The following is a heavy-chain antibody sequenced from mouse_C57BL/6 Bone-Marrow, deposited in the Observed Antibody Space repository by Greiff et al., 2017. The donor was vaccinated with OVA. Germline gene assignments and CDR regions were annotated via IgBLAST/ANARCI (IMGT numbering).Heavy chain of an antibody. CDR1: GYTFTSYW. CDR2: IYPGNSDT. J-gene: IGHJ4*01. CDR3: TRGAYDGSSYYYAMDY. D-gene: IGHD1-1*01. Sequence: VQLQQSGTVLARPGASVKMSCKTSGYTFTSYWMHWVKQRPGQGLEWIGAIYPGNSDTSYNQKFKGKANLTAVTSASTAYMELSSLTNENSAVYYCTRGAYDGSSYYYAMDYWGQGTSVTVSS. V-gene: IGHV1-5*01.